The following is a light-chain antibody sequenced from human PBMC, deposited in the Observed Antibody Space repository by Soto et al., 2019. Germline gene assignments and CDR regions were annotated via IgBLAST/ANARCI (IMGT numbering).Light chain of an antibody. Sequence: DVQMTQSPSTLSASVGDSVTITCRASQSIGSWLAWYQQKPGKAPKLLIYAASTLENGVPTRFSGTGSETEFTLTVSSLQPDDSATYYCQQYNDYITFGQGTRLEIK. V-gene: IGKV1-5*01. CDR3: QQYNDYIT. J-gene: IGKJ5*01. CDR1: QSIGSW. CDR2: AAS.